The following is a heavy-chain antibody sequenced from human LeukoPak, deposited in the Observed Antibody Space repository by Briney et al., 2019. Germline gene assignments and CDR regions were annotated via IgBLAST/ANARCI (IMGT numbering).Heavy chain of an antibody. CDR1: GYTFIDNN. CDR3: ARDFNWAVDY. J-gene: IGHJ4*02. D-gene: IGHD7-27*01. Sequence: GASVKVSCKTSGYTFIDNNVHWLRQAPGQGLEWLGIIIPTTGKTTYAQKFQGRVTMTRDTSTSTVYMELTSLTSDDTAVYYCARDFNWAVDYWGQGTLVTVSS. CDR2: IIPTTGKT. V-gene: IGHV1-46*01.